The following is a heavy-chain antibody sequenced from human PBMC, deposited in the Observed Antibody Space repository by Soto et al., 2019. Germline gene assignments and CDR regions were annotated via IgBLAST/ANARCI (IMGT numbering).Heavy chain of an antibody. Sequence: EVQLLESGGGLVQPGGSLRLSCAASGFTFSNYAMNWVRQAPVKGLEWVSVISGSGDSTYHPDSVKGRFTISRDNAKNTLYLQLNSLRAEDTAVYYCARRGSGSYYDYWGQGTLVTVSS. CDR2: ISGSGDST. CDR1: GFTFSNYA. CDR3: ARRGSGSYYDY. J-gene: IGHJ4*02. V-gene: IGHV3-23*01. D-gene: IGHD1-26*01.